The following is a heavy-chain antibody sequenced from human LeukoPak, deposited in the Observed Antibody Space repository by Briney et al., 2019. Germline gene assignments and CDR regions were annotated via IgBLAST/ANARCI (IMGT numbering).Heavy chain of an antibody. J-gene: IGHJ6*02. Sequence: SETLSLTCAVYGGSFSGYYWSWIRQPPGKGLEWIGEINHSGSTNYNPSLTSRVTISVDTSKNQFSLKLSSVTAADTAVYYCARGAIVVVPEAPRSNGMDVWGQGTTATVSS. CDR1: GGSFSGYY. CDR3: ARGAIVVVPEAPRSNGMDV. V-gene: IGHV4-34*01. CDR2: INHSGST. D-gene: IGHD2-2*01.